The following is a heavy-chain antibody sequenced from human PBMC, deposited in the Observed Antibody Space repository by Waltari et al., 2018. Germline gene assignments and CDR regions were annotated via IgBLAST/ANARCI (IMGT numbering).Heavy chain of an antibody. CDR2: IYWDDDK. J-gene: IGHJ4*02. D-gene: IGHD4-4*01. CDR1: GFSLTTNNVG. Sequence: QITLKESGPTLLKPTQTLTLTCTFSGFSLTTNNVGVGWIRHPPGKALEWLALIYWDDDKRYSPSLKSRLTITKDTSKNQVVLTVTNMDPVDTATYYGAHRRPASTVKRGSFDYWGQGTLVTVSS. CDR3: AHRRPASTVKRGSFDY. V-gene: IGHV2-5*02.